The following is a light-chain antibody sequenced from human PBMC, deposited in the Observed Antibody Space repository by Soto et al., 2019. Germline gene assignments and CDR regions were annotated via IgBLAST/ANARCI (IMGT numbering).Light chain of an antibody. CDR1: SSDVGGYNY. CDR3: SSFTSSSTVV. V-gene: IGLV2-14*01. Sequence: QSALTQPASVAGSPGQSITISCTGTSSDVGGYNYVSWYQQHPGKAPKLMIYDVSNRPSGVSNRFSGSKSGKTASLTISWLQAEDEGDYYCSSFTSSSTVVFAGGTKLTVL. CDR2: DVS. J-gene: IGLJ2*01.